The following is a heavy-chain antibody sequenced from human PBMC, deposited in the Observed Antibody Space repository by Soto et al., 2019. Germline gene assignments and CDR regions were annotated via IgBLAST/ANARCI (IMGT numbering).Heavy chain of an antibody. J-gene: IGHJ4*02. D-gene: IGHD1-1*01. Sequence: GGSLRLSCAASGFTISSYGMHWVRQAPGKGLEWVAVITYDGGNKYYADSVKGRFSISRDNSRDTLYLQMHSLRAEDTAVYYCAKDPKATGTHYWGRGTLVTVSS. V-gene: IGHV3-30*18. CDR1: GFTISSYG. CDR2: ITYDGGNK. CDR3: AKDPKATGTHY.